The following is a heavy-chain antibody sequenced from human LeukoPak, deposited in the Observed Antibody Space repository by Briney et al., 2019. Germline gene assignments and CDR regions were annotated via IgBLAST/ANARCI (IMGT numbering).Heavy chain of an antibody. CDR2: IGATGDT. V-gene: IGHV3-13*01. D-gene: IGHD1-1*01. CDR1: GLTFSSYD. Sequence: GGSLRLSCAASGLTFSSYDMHWVRHAPGKGLEWVSSIGATGDTYYAGSVKGRFTISRENAKKSLYLQMSSLRVEDTAVYYCARDLEGAGYTEDYWGQGTLVTVSS. J-gene: IGHJ4*02. CDR3: ARDLEGAGYTEDY.